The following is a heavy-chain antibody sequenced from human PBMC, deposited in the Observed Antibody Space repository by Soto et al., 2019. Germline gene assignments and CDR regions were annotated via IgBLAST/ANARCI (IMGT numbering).Heavy chain of an antibody. CDR1: GFTFSGYD. Sequence: PGGSLSLSCAASGFTFSGYDMYWVCKAQGTGQGWVAVISYYGSNKYYADSVKGRFTISRDNSKNTQYLHMNSLRAEDTAVYYCARVFNNYLYYGMDVWGQGTTVTVSS. CDR2: ISYYGSNK. V-gene: IGHV3-30-3*01. D-gene: IGHD3-10*02. CDR3: ARVFNNYLYYGMDV. J-gene: IGHJ6*02.